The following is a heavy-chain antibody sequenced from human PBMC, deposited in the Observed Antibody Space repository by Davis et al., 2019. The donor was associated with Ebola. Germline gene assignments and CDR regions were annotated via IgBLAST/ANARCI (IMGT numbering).Heavy chain of an antibody. D-gene: IGHD1-1*01. V-gene: IGHV1-18*04. CDR3: ARAQFPTTSDH. CDR2: INPHNGNT. J-gene: IGHJ4*02. Sequence: ASLKVSCKASGYTFTSYGITWVRQAPGQGVEWMGWINPHNGNTNYAQNVQGRVNITTDTSTTTACMEVGSLRSDDTAVYYCARAQFPTTSDHWGQGTLVTVSS. CDR1: GYTFTSYG.